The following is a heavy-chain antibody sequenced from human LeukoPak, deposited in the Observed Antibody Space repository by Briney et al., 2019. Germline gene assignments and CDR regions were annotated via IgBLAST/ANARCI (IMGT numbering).Heavy chain of an antibody. CDR1: GFTFSSYA. CDR2: ISGSGGST. D-gene: IGHD2-15*01. V-gene: IGHV3-23*01. CDR3: AKAIQSYCSGGSCYGLDY. Sequence: GGSLRLSCAASGFTFSSYAMSWVRQAPEKGLEWVSAISGSGGSTYYADSVKGRFTISRDNSKNTLYLQMNSLRAEDTAVYYCAKAIQSYCSGGSCYGLDYWGQGTLVTVSS. J-gene: IGHJ4*02.